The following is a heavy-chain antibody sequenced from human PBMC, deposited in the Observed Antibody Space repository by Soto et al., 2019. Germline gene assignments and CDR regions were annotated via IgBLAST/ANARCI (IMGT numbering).Heavy chain of an antibody. D-gene: IGHD1-26*01. CDR2: ISYDGSNK. J-gene: IGHJ6*02. CDR3: ARVHSGSYYVHYYYYGMDV. Sequence: GGSLRLSCAASGFTFSSYAMHWVRQAPGKGLEWVAVISYDGSNKYYADSVKGRFTISRDNSKNTLYLQMNSLRAEDTAVYYCARVHSGSYYVHYYYYGMDVWGQGTTVTVSS. V-gene: IGHV3-30-3*01. CDR1: GFTFSSYA.